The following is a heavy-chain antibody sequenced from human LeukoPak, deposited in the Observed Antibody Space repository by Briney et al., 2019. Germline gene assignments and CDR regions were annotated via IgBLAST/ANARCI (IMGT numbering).Heavy chain of an antibody. CDR3: ARGSATMVRGPFFDY. CDR1: GFTFSSYS. V-gene: IGHV3-21*04. J-gene: IGHJ4*02. Sequence: GGSPRLSCVASGFTFSSYSMNWVRQAPGKGLEWVSSISTSSSYIYYADSVKGRFTISRDNPKNSLYLQMNSLRAEDTAVYYCARGSATMVRGPFFDYWGQGNLVTVSS. D-gene: IGHD3-10*01. CDR2: ISTSSSYI.